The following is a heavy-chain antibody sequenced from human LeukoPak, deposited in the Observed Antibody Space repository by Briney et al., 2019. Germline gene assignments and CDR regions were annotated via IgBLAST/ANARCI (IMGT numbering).Heavy chain of an antibody. D-gene: IGHD3-10*01. V-gene: IGHV3-48*01. CDR1: GFTFSGYS. CDR2: ISSSTGNI. J-gene: IGHJ6*02. CDR3: ARGGRGDYGSGSYYNYGMDV. Sequence: GGSLRLSCAASGFTFSGYSMSWVRQAPGKGLEWVSNISSSTGNIYYADSVKGRFTISRDNARNSLYLQMNSLRAEDTAVYYCARGGRGDYGSGSYYNYGMDVWGQGTTVTVSS.